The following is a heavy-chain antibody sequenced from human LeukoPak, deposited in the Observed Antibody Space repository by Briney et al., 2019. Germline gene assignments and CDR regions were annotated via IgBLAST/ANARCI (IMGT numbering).Heavy chain of an antibody. D-gene: IGHD3-16*02. J-gene: IGHJ5*02. Sequence: SETLSLTCTVSGGSISSSSYYWGWIRQPPGKGLEWIGSIYYSGSTYYNPSLKSRVTISVDTSKNQFSLKLSSVTAADTAVYYCARQGYVWGSYHWFDPWGQGTLVTVSS. V-gene: IGHV4-39*01. CDR3: ARQGYVWGSYHWFDP. CDR2: IYYSGST. CDR1: GGSISSSSYY.